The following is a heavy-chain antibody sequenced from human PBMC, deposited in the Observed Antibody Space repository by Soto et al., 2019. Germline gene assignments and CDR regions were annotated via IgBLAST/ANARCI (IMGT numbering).Heavy chain of an antibody. J-gene: IGHJ4*02. CDR2: ISAYNGNT. CDR1: GYTFTSYG. D-gene: IGHD6-13*01. Sequence: QVQLVQSGAEVKKPGASVKVSCKASGYTFTSYGISWVRQAPGQGLEWMGWISAYNGNTNYAQKLQGRVTMTTDPSTSTAYRERRSLRSDDTAVYYCARVSGAAAGIFAPPFDYWGQGTLVTVSS. V-gene: IGHV1-18*01. CDR3: ARVSGAAAGIFAPPFDY.